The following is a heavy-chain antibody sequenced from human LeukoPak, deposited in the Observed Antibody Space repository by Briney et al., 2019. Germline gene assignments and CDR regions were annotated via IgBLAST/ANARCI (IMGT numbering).Heavy chain of an antibody. Sequence: GGSLRRSCAASGFTFSSYGIHWVRQAPGKGLEWVAFIRYDGSNKYYADSVKGRFTISRDNSKNTLYLQMNSLRAEDTAVYYCAKETYYYDSSGYSLDYWGQGTLVTVSS. D-gene: IGHD3-22*01. CDR1: GFTFSSYG. J-gene: IGHJ4*02. CDR2: IRYDGSNK. V-gene: IGHV3-30*02. CDR3: AKETYYYDSSGYSLDY.